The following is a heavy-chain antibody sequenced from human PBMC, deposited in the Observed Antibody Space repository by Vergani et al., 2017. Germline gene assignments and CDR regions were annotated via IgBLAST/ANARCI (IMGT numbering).Heavy chain of an antibody. CDR1: GFTFSSYA. D-gene: IGHD6-13*01. V-gene: IGHV3-30*01. CDR3: ARGGYSSSWYYFQH. Sequence: VQLVESGGGLVKPGGSLRLSCAASGFTFSSYAMHWVRQAPGKGLEWVAVISYDGSNKYYADSVKGRFTISRDNSKNTLYLQMNSLRAEDTAVYYCARGGYSSSWYYFQHWGQGTLVTVSS. CDR2: ISYDGSNK. J-gene: IGHJ1*01.